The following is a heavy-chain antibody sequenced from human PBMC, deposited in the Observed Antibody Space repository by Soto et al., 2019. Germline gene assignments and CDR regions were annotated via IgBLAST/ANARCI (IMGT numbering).Heavy chain of an antibody. J-gene: IGHJ6*02. V-gene: IGHV1-2*02. CDR3: ARVLSWASYYDFWSGYYNYYYYGMDV. Sequence: ASVKVSCKASGYTFTGHYIHWVRQAPGQGLEWVGRINPNSGDTSYAQRFQGRVTMTRDASTSTVYMELSRLRSEDTAVYYCARVLSWASYYDFWSGYYNYYYYGMDVWGQGTTVTVSS. D-gene: IGHD3-3*01. CDR2: INPNSGDT. CDR1: GYTFTGHY.